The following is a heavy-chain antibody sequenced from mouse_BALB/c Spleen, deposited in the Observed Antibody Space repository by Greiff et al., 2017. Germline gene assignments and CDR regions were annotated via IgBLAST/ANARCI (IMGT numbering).Heavy chain of an antibody. CDR3: ARGITTGRASWFAY. V-gene: IGHV3-2*02. D-gene: IGHD1-1*01. CDR2: ISYSGST. J-gene: IGHJ3*01. CDR1: GYSITSDYA. Sequence: EVQLVESGPGLVKPSQSLSLTCTVTGYSITSDYAWNWIRQFPGNKLEWMGYISYSGSTSYNPSLKSRISITRDTSKNQFFLQLNSVTTEDTATYYCARGITTGRASWFAYWGQGTLVTVSA.